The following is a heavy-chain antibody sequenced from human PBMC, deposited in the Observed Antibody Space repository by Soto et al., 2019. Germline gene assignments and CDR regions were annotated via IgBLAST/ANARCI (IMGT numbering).Heavy chain of an antibody. J-gene: IGHJ4*02. V-gene: IGHV4-34*01. Sequence: PSETLSLTCAVYGGSISGYYWSWIRQRPGKGLEWIGEINHSGSTNYNPSLKSRVTISVDTSKNQFSLKLSSVTAADTAVYYCARTAIAAAGDYFDYWGQGTLVTVSS. CDR3: ARTAIAAAGDYFDY. D-gene: IGHD6-13*01. CDR2: INHSGST. CDR1: GGSISGYY.